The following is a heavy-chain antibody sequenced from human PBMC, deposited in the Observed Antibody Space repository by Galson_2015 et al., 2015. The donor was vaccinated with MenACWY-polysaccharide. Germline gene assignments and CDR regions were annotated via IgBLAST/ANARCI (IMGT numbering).Heavy chain of an antibody. CDR2: ISGTETTT. J-gene: IGHJ2*01. CDR3: VKDRYFDL. V-gene: IGHV3-23*01. CDR1: GFTFSNYD. Sequence: SLRLSCAAYGFTFSNYDMGWIRQAPEKGLEWVPIISGTETTTYYRDSVKGRFTISRDDSKNTLYLKMNSLRAEDTAIYYCVKDRYFDLWGRGTLVSVSS.